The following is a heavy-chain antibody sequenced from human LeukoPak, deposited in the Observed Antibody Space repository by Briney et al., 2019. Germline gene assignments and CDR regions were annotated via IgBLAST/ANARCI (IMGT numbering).Heavy chain of an antibody. J-gene: IGHJ4*02. D-gene: IGHD3-22*01. Sequence: GGSLRLSCAASGFTFSNAWMSWVRQAPGKGLEWVSSISSSSSYIYYADSVKGRFTISRDNAKNSLYLQMNSLRAEDTAVYYCATDREGDPSAYYLVGGQGTLITVSS. V-gene: IGHV3-21*04. CDR1: GFTFSNAW. CDR2: ISSSSSYI. CDR3: ATDREGDPSAYYLV.